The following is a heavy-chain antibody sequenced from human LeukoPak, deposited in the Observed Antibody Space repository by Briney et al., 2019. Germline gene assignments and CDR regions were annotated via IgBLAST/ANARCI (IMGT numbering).Heavy chain of an antibody. CDR3: AKDRGKGPYSSSWFDAFDI. D-gene: IGHD6-13*01. J-gene: IGHJ3*02. CDR2: IKQDGSEK. Sequence: GGSLRLSYAASRFTFSGYLMSWVRQAPGKGLEWVANIKQDGSEKYYVDSVKGRFTISRDNAKNTLYLRMTSLRAEDTAVYYCAKDRGKGPYSSSWFDAFDIWGQGTMVTVSS. CDR1: RFTFSGYL. V-gene: IGHV3-7*03.